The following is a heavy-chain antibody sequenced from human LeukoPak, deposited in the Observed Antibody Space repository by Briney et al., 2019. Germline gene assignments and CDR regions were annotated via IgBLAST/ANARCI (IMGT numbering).Heavy chain of an antibody. J-gene: IGHJ5*02. D-gene: IGHD2-2*01. CDR1: GLTFGDYG. CDR2: IRYDGSNK. V-gene: IGHV3-30*02. Sequence: GGSLRLSCVASGLTFGDYGMHWVRQAPGKGLEWVAFIRYDGSNKYYVDSVKGRFSVSRDNSKNTLYLQMNSLRPEDTSVYYCAKDGGIYCGTTTCYGGFDPWGQGTLVTVSS. CDR3: AKDGGIYCGTTTCYGGFDP.